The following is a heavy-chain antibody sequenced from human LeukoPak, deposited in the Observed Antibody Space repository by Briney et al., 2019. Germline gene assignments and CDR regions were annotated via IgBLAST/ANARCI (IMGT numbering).Heavy chain of an antibody. Sequence: PSETLSLTCAVFGGSLSGYYWSWIRQPPGKGLEWIGEIHYNGSTDYNPSLKSRVTISVDMSKNQFSLNLSSVTAADTAVYYCARGSDAYKSGNNWGQGTLVTVSS. CDR3: ARGSDAYKSGNN. V-gene: IGHV4-34*01. CDR2: IHYNGST. J-gene: IGHJ4*02. CDR1: GGSLSGYY. D-gene: IGHD5-24*01.